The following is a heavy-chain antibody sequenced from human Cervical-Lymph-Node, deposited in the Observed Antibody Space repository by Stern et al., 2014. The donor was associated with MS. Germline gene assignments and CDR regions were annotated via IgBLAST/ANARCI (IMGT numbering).Heavy chain of an antibody. Sequence: QVTLRESGPKLVKPTQTLTLTCPFSGFSLSTSGVGVGWIRQPPGNALEWLAFIYWDDSKHYSPSLKNRLTITKDTSKNQVVLTMNNMDPVDTATFYCATHAPGVVPAALDYWGQGTLVTVS. CDR3: ATHAPGVVPAALDY. J-gene: IGHJ4*02. V-gene: IGHV2-5*02. D-gene: IGHD2-2*01. CDR1: GFSLSTSGVG. CDR2: IYWDDSK.